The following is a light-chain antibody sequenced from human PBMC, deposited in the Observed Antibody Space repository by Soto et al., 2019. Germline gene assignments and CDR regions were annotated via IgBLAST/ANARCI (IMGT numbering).Light chain of an antibody. J-gene: IGKJ2*01. V-gene: IGKV3-20*01. Sequence: EIVLTQSPGTLSLSPGERATLSCRASQSVSSNYLAWYQQKPGQAPRLLVYGASSRATGIPSRFTGSGSGTDLTLIITRLEPQDFAVYYCQQYSSPPLVFPFGQATKLEIK. CDR3: QQYSSPPLVFP. CDR1: QSVSSNY. CDR2: GAS.